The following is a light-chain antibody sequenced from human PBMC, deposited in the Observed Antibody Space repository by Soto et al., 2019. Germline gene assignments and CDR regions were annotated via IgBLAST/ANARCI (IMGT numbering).Light chain of an antibody. Sequence: EIVLTQSPATLSLSPGERATLSCRASQTFSSHLAWYQQKPGQAPRLLIYDASKRATGIPARFSGRGSGTDFTLPISSLEPEDFAAYYCQQRSNWPPVITFGQGTRQEIK. CDR3: QQRSNWPPVIT. CDR1: QTFSSH. J-gene: IGKJ5*01. CDR2: DAS. V-gene: IGKV3-11*01.